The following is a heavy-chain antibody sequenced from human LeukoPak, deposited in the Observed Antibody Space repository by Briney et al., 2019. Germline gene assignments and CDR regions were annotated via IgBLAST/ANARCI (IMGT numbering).Heavy chain of an antibody. J-gene: IGHJ4*02. CDR2: MYSSGST. V-gene: IGHV4-39*01. CDR3: ARHLTGSSFGY. D-gene: IGHD2-8*02. Sequence: SETLSLTCTVSGGSISSSSYFWGWIRQPPGKGLEWIGSMYSSGSTYYNPSLKSRLTISVDTSKNQFSLKLSSVTAADTAVYYCARHLTGSSFGYWGQGTLVTVSS. CDR1: GGSISSSSYF.